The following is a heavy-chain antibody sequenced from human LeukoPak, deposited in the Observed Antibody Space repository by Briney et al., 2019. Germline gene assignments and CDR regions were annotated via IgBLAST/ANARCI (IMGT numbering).Heavy chain of an antibody. Sequence: GGTLRLSCAASGFTFSDYYMAWIRQAPGKGLEYISHISASGSTIHYGDSVKGRFTIFRDDARNSVYLQMTSLRAEDTATYFCARDCGGHCYSGFDYWGQGALVTVSS. CDR3: ARDCGGHCYSGFDY. V-gene: IGHV3-11*04. CDR2: ISASGSTI. J-gene: IGHJ4*02. CDR1: GFTFSDYY. D-gene: IGHD2-21*02.